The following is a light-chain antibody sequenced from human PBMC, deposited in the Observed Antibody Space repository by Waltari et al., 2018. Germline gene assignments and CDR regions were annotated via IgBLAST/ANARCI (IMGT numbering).Light chain of an antibody. V-gene: IGKV3-20*01. J-gene: IGKJ1*01. CDR1: QSVNRT. CDR3: QHYVTLPVT. CDR2: GAS. Sequence: EIVLTQSPGPQSLSPGVRATLTCRASQSVNRTLACYQQKPGQAPSLLIYGASIRATGIPDRFSGSGSGTDFSLTISRLGPADFAVYYCQHYVTLPVTFGQGTKVEIK.